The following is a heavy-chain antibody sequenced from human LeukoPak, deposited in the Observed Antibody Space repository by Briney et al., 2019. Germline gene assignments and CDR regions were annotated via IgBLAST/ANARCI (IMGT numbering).Heavy chain of an antibody. CDR2: IDPSDSYT. J-gene: IGHJ5*02. Sequence: GESLQISCKGSGYSFTSYWISWVRQLPGKGLEWMGRIDPSDSYTNYSPSFQGHVTISADKSISTAYLQWSSLKASDTAMYYCARQPRRIPRWFDPGGQGTLVTVSS. V-gene: IGHV5-10-1*01. CDR3: ARQPRRIPRWFDP. CDR1: GYSFTSYW.